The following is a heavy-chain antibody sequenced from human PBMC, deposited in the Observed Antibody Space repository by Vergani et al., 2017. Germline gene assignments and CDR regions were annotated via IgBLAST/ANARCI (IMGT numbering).Heavy chain of an antibody. CDR3: AGPRGSGGFFPSSYFYGLDV. CDR2: IHHSGDT. Sequence: QVQLQESGPGLVKPSETLTLTCDVSDSSIMTNPYWGWFRQSPGKGLEWIGCIHHSGDTHYNSSLKSRVSISIVSSSKFSLSLTSVTAADTAIYSCAGPRGSGGFFPSSYFYGLDVWGHGTTVTVSS. V-gene: IGHV4-38-2*01. J-gene: IGHJ6*02. D-gene: IGHD3-10*01. CDR1: DSSIMTNPY.